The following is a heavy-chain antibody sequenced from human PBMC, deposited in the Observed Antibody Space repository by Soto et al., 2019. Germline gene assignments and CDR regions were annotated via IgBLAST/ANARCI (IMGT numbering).Heavy chain of an antibody. D-gene: IGHD6-19*01. CDR1: GFTFSSYG. CDR2: IWYDGSNK. CDR3: ARASGWYSWFDP. V-gene: IGHV3-33*01. Sequence: QVQLVESGGGVVQPGRSLRLSCAASGFTFSSYGMHWVRQAPGKGLEWVAVIWYDGSNKYYADSVKGRFTISRDNSNNARYLQMTSRSTEDTAVYYCARASGWYSWFDPWGQGTLVTVSS. J-gene: IGHJ5*02.